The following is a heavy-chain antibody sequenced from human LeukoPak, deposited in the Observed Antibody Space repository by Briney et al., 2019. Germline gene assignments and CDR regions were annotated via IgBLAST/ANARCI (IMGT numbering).Heavy chain of an antibody. CDR3: ARGGSDGWFDP. CDR2: IYYSGTT. Sequence: SETLSHTSVVSGGSTTPYYWCSIRHPPGTGREWVGYIYYSGTTNYNPSLKSRVTISVDTSKKQYSLGLSSVTAADTAVYYCARGGSDGWFDPWGQGTLVIVSS. D-gene: IGHD3-16*01. CDR1: GGSTTPYY. J-gene: IGHJ5*02. V-gene: IGHV4-59*01.